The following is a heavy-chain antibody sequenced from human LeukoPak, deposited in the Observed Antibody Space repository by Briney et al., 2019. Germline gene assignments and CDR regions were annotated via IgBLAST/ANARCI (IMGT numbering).Heavy chain of an antibody. V-gene: IGHV3-7*01. CDR2: INHDATEK. J-gene: IGHJ4*02. D-gene: IGHD6-13*01. CDR1: GFTFGDYA. Sequence: GGSLRLSCTASGFTFGDYAMNWVRQAPGRGLEWVANINHDATEKYYVDSVKGRFTISRDNAKKSLYLQMNRLRADDTAVYHCARVRSAAAGPLDYWGQGTLVTVSS. CDR3: ARVRSAAAGPLDY.